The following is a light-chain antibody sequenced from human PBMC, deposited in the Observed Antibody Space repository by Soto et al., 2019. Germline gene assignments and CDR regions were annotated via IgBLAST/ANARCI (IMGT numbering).Light chain of an antibody. V-gene: IGKV1-39*01. Sequence: DIQMTQSPSSVSAPAGHRVAITCRASQSIGTYLNWYQQQPGKAPKLLIYLASNLQSGVPSRFSGSGSGTDFTLTISSLQPEDFATYFCQQSYDTPWTFGQGTKVEIK. CDR2: LAS. CDR3: QQSYDTPWT. CDR1: QSIGTY. J-gene: IGKJ1*01.